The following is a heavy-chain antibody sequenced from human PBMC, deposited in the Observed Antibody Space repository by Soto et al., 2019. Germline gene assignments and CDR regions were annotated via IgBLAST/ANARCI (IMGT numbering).Heavy chain of an antibody. CDR2: IKQDGSEK. V-gene: IGHV3-7*01. D-gene: IGHD5-12*01. J-gene: IGHJ4*02. Sequence: GESLKISCAASGFTFSSYWMSWVRQAPGKGLEWVANIKQDGSEKYYVDSVKGRFTISRDNAKNSLYLQMNSLRAEDTAVYYCARQPLGYDLFYFDYWGQGTLVTVSS. CDR1: GFTFSSYW. CDR3: ARQPLGYDLFYFDY.